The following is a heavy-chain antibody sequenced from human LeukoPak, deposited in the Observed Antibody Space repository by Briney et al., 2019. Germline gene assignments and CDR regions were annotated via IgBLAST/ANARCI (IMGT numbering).Heavy chain of an antibody. V-gene: IGHV4-39*01. D-gene: IGHD3-22*01. CDR2: IYYSGRT. J-gene: IGHJ1*01. CDR3: ARRRYYDGSGYLE. CDR1: GDSVSRSDSY. Sequence: SETLSLTCSVSGDSVSRSDSYWDWIRQPPGKGLEWIGTIYYSGRTYYSPSLKSRVTMSVDPSNNQFSLALRSVTAADTAVYYCARRRYYDGSGYLEWGQGTLLSVSS.